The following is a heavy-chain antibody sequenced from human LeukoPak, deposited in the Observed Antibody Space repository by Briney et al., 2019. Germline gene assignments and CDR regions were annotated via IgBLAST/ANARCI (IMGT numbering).Heavy chain of an antibody. CDR1: GFTFSSYS. CDR3: ARGPFHYYGSGSYYNPYNWFDP. Sequence: GGSLRLSCAASGFTFSSYSMNWVRQAPGKGLEWVSSISSSSSYIYYADSVKGRFTISRDNAKNSLYLQMNSLRAVDTAVYYCARGPFHYYGSGSYYNPYNWFDPWGQGTLVTVSS. J-gene: IGHJ5*02. D-gene: IGHD3-10*01. CDR2: ISSSSSYI. V-gene: IGHV3-21*01.